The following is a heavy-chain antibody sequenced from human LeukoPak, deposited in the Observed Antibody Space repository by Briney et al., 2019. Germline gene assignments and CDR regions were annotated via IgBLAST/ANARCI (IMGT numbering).Heavy chain of an antibody. D-gene: IGHD6-6*01. Sequence: GASVKVSCKASGGIFSSYAISWVRQAPGQGLEWMGGIIPIFGTANYAQKFQGRVTITTDESMSTAYMELSSLRSEDTAVYYCARGGVYSSSDRSPFDYWGQGTLVTVSS. CDR3: ARGGVYSSSDRSPFDY. J-gene: IGHJ4*02. CDR1: GGIFSSYA. V-gene: IGHV1-69*05. CDR2: IIPIFGTA.